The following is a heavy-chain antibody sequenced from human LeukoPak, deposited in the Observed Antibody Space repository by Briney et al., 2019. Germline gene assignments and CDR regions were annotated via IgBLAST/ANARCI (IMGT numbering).Heavy chain of an antibody. CDR3: ARDPTTNDYSDYEGYFDY. V-gene: IGHV1-8*01. CDR1: GYTFTSYD. CDR2: MNPNSGNT. J-gene: IGHJ4*02. Sequence: ASVKVSCKASGYTFTSYDINWVRQATGQGLEWMGWMNPNSGNTGYAQKFQGRVTMTRNTSISTAYMELSSLRSEDTAVYYCARDPTTNDYSDYEGYFDYWGQGTLVTVSS. D-gene: IGHD4-11*01.